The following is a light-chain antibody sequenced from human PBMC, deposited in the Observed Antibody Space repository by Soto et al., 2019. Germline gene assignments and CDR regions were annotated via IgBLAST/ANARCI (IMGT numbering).Light chain of an antibody. V-gene: IGKV1-9*01. CDR3: QQLNSYPIT. J-gene: IGKJ5*01. Sequence: IQLTQTPSSLSASVRDRVTITCRASQGISSYLAWYQQKPGKAPKLLIYYAASTLQSGVPARFGGSGSGTDFILTISSLQPEDSATYYCQQLNSYPITFGQGTRLEI. CDR1: QGISSY. CDR2: AAS.